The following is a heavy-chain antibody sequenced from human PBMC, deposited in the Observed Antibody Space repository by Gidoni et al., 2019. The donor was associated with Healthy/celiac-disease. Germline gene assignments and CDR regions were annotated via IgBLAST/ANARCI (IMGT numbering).Heavy chain of an antibody. J-gene: IGHJ6*02. CDR1: GFTFDDYA. V-gene: IGHV3-9*01. CDR2: ISWNSGSI. CDR3: AKDLRAYYGMDV. Sequence: EVQLVESGGGLVQPGRSLRLSCAASGFTFDDYAMHWVRQAPGKGLGWVSGISWNSGSIGYADSVKGRFTISRDNAKNSLYLQMNSLRAEDTALYYCAKDLRAYYGMDVWGQGTTVTVSS.